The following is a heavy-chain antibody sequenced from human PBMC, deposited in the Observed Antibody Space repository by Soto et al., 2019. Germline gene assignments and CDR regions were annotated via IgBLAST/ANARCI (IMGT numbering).Heavy chain of an antibody. CDR1: GCSISSGGYY. Sequence: PXETLSLTCTASGCSISSGGYYWSRIRQHPGKGLEWIGYIYYSGSTYHNPSLKSRVTISVGTSKNQFSLKLSSVTAADTAVYYCARWGLGDFWSGYSYYYYGMDVWGQGTTVTVSS. CDR3: ARWGLGDFWSGYSYYYYGMDV. J-gene: IGHJ6*02. D-gene: IGHD3-3*01. CDR2: IYYSGST. V-gene: IGHV4-61*08.